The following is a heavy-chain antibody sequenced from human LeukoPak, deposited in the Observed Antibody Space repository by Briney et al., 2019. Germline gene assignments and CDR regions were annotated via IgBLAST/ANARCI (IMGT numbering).Heavy chain of an antibody. Sequence: SQTLSLTCAISGDSVSSNNAAWNWIRQSPSRGLEWLGRTYYRSKWYNDYAVSVKSRITINPDTSKNQFSLQLNSVTPEDTAVYYCARTKGIAVAGTYNYWGQGTLVTVSS. CDR2: TYYRSKWYN. J-gene: IGHJ4*02. CDR3: ARTKGIAVAGTYNY. CDR1: GDSVSSNNAA. V-gene: IGHV6-1*01. D-gene: IGHD6-19*01.